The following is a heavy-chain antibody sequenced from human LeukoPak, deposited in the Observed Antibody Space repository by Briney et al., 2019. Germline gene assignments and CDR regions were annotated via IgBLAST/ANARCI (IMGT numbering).Heavy chain of an antibody. CDR3: ARVRDFWSGYSLYYYMDV. V-gene: IGHV4-34*01. D-gene: IGHD3-3*01. CDR2: INHSGST. Sequence: SETLSLXCAVYGGSFSGYYWSWIRQPPGKGLEWIGEINHSGSTNYNPSLKSRVTISVDTSKNQFSLKLSSVTAADTAVYYCARVRDFWSGYSLYYYMDVWGKGTTVTVSS. J-gene: IGHJ6*03. CDR1: GGSFSGYY.